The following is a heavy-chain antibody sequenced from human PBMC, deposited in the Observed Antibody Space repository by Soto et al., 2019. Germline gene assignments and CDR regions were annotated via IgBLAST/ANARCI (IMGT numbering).Heavy chain of an antibody. D-gene: IGHD3-10*01. J-gene: IGHJ4*02. CDR3: ARNRKITMVRGILTPLDY. CDR2: ISAYNGNT. CDR1: GYTFTSYG. V-gene: IGHV1-18*01. Sequence: ASVKVSCKASGYTFTSYGISWVRQAPGQGLEWMGWISAYNGNTNYAQKLQGRVTMTTDTSTSTAYMELRSLRSDDTAVYYCARNRKITMVRGILTPLDYWGQGTLVTSPQ.